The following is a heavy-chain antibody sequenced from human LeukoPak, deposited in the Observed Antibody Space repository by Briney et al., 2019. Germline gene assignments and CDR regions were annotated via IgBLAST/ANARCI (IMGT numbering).Heavy chain of an antibody. Sequence: GGSLRLSCAASGFTFNTYWMSWVRQAPGKGLEWVASIKHDGGETYFVDSVKGRLTISRDNTRNSLNLQMNSLRAEDTGVYYCARGYYGLEVWGQGTTVTVSS. CDR2: IKHDGGET. V-gene: IGHV3-7*05. CDR1: GFTFNTYW. CDR3: ARGYYGLEV. J-gene: IGHJ6*02.